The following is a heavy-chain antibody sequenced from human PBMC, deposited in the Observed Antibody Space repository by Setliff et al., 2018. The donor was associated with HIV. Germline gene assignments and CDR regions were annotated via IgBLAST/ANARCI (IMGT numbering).Heavy chain of an antibody. V-gene: IGHV1-69*13. Sequence: ASVKVSCKASGDTFNSHAISWVRQAPGQGLEWMGGIIPIFGTPNYAQKFKGRLTITADESTSTVYMELGSLRSEDTAVYYCARDSRDIVVVIAPEPEPYYYYGMDVWGEGTTVTVSS. CDR1: GDTFNSHA. J-gene: IGHJ6*04. D-gene: IGHD2-15*01. CDR3: ARDSRDIVVVIAPEPEPYYYYGMDV. CDR2: IIPIFGTP.